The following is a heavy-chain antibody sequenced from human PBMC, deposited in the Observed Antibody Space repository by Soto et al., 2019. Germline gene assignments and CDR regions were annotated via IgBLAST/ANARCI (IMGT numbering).Heavy chain of an antibody. J-gene: IGHJ4*02. CDR1: GGSISGSSYY. CDR3: ASGGEGSIAVAG. CDR2: IYYTGRT. Sequence: ETLSLPCTVSGGSISGSSYYWGWIRQPPGKGLEWIGAIYYTGRTYYKPSLKSRVTISVDTSKNQFSLKLNSVSAADTAVYYCASGGEGSIAVAGWGQGTLVTVSS. V-gene: IGHV4-39*01. D-gene: IGHD6-19*01.